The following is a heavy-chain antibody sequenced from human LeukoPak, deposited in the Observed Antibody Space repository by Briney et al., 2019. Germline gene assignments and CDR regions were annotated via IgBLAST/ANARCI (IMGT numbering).Heavy chain of an antibody. J-gene: IGHJ1*01. CDR3: ARSHYVWGSYRLSAEYFQH. CDR1: GYTFTSYY. D-gene: IGHD3-16*02. V-gene: IGHV1-46*01. CDR2: INPSGGST. Sequence: GASVKVSCKASGYTFTSYYMHWVRQAPGPGLEWMGIINPSGGSTSYAQKFQGRVTMTRDTSTSTVYMELSSLRSEDTAVYYCARSHYVWGSYRLSAEYFQHWGQGTLVTVSS.